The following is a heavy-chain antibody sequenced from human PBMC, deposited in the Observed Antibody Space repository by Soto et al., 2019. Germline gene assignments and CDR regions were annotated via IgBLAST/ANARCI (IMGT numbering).Heavy chain of an antibody. Sequence: SETLSLTCTVSGGSISSGDYYWSWIRQPPGKGLEWIGYIYYSGNTYYNPSLKSRVTISVDTSKNQFSLKLSSVTAADTAVYYCARAQTDWSTSYFDSWGQGTLVTVSS. CDR2: IYYSGNT. V-gene: IGHV4-30-4*02. CDR3: ARAQTDWSTSYFDS. D-gene: IGHD3-9*01. J-gene: IGHJ4*02. CDR1: GGSISSGDYY.